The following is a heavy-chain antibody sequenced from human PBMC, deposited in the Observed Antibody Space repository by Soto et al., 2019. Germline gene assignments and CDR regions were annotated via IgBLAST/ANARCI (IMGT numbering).Heavy chain of an antibody. CDR1: GFSLISNRMA. D-gene: IGHD5-12*01. Sequence: QITLKESGPTLVKPTQTLTLTCTFSGFSLISNRMAVGWISQPPGKALEWLALIYWDDDKRYSPFLKSRLTITQDPCKNHVVLTMSHMDPVDTARYYCAHIVVACLGYYFDYWGQGTLVTVSS. CDR3: AHIVVACLGYYFDY. V-gene: IGHV2-5*02. J-gene: IGHJ4*02. CDR2: IYWDDDK.